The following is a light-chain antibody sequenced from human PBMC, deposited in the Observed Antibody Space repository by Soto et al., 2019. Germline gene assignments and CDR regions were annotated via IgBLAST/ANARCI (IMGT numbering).Light chain of an antibody. CDR3: QQYYSSPLT. CDR1: QSVLHSSNNKNY. Sequence: DIVMTQSPDSLAVSLGERATINCKSSQSVLHSSNNKNYLAWYQQKPGQPPKLLIYWASIRESGVPDRFSGSGSGTDFTLTISSLPAEDVAVYYCQQYYSSPLTFGGGTKVEI. V-gene: IGKV4-1*01. J-gene: IGKJ4*01. CDR2: WAS.